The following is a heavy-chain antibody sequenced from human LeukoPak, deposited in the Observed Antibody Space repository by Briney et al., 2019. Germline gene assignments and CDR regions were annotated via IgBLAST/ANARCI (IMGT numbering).Heavy chain of an antibody. CDR2: IKSKTDGGTT. CDR1: GFTFSNAW. D-gene: IGHD2-21*02. V-gene: IGHV3-15*01. CDR3: TTRFANIVVVTASYVVDY. J-gene: IGHJ4*02. Sequence: GGSLRLSCAASGFTFSNAWMSWVRQAPGKGLEWVSRIKSKTDGGTTDYAAPVKGRFTISRDDSKNTLYLQMNSLKTEDTAVYYCTTRFANIVVVTASYVVDYWGQGTLVTVSS.